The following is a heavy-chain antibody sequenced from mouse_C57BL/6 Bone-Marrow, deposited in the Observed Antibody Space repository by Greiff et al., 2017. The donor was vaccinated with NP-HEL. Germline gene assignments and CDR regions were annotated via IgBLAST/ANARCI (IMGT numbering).Heavy chain of an antibody. CDR3: ARDGSSRYYYAMDY. CDR2: ISYDGSN. J-gene: IGHJ4*01. CDR1: GYSITSGYY. V-gene: IGHV3-6*01. Sequence: EVQLVESGPGLVKPSQSLSLTCSVTGYSITSGYYWNWIRQFPGNKLESMGYISYDGSNNYNPSLKNRISITRDTSKNQFFLKLNSMTTADTATYYCARDGSSRYYYAMDYWGQGTSVTVSS. D-gene: IGHD1-1*01.